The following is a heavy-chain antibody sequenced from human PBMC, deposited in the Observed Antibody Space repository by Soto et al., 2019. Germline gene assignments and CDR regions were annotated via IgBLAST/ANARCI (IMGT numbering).Heavy chain of an antibody. Sequence: EEHLLESGGGLVQPGGSLRLSCAASGFTFSDYAMSWVRQAAGKGLEWVSGLGGSNSDTHYAASVEGRFTVSRDNSKSTLFLQMKSLRVEDTAVYYCAKDKVDHNSVWDPFDIWGQGTLVTVSS. J-gene: IGHJ3*02. CDR2: LGGSNSDT. D-gene: IGHD2-15*01. CDR1: GFTFSDYA. V-gene: IGHV3-23*01. CDR3: AKDKVDHNSVWDPFDI.